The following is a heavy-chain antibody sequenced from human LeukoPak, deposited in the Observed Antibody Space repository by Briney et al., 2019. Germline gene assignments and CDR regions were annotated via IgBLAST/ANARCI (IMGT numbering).Heavy chain of an antibody. D-gene: IGHD3-22*01. Sequence: GGSLRLSCAASGFTFSSYWMSWVRQAPGKGLEWVANIEQDGSEKYYVDSVKGRFTISRDNAKNSLYLQMNSLRAEDTAVYYCARCKKNNYDSSGYHGDWFDPWGQGTLVTVSS. CDR2: IEQDGSEK. CDR3: ARCKKNNYDSSGYHGDWFDP. J-gene: IGHJ5*02. CDR1: GFTFSSYW. V-gene: IGHV3-7*01.